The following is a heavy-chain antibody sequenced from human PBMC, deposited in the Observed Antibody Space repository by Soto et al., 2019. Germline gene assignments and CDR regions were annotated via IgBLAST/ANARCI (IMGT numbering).Heavy chain of an antibody. CDR3: ARDLGYSSSSLGWFDP. J-gene: IGHJ5*02. Sequence: SETLSLTCTVSGGSMSSHSWSWIRQHPGKGLEWIGCMHYSGSTNYNPSLKSRVTMSVDTSKNQFSLKLSSVSAADTAMYYCARDLGYSSSSLGWFDPWGQGTLVTVSS. V-gene: IGHV4-59*11. CDR2: MHYSGST. D-gene: IGHD6-6*01. CDR1: GGSMSSHS.